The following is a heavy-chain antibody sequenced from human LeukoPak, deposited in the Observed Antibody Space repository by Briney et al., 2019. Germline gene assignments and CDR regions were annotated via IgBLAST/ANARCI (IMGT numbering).Heavy chain of an antibody. CDR1: GGTFSSYA. CDR3: AYGGNSGFYFQH. Sequence: ASVKVSCKASGGTFSSYAISWVRQAPGQGLEWMGWINPNTGGTNYAQKFQGRVTMTRGTSITTAYMELSRLISDDTAVYYCAYGGNSGFYFQHWGQGTLVTVSS. J-gene: IGHJ1*01. D-gene: IGHD4-23*01. CDR2: INPNTGGT. V-gene: IGHV1-2*02.